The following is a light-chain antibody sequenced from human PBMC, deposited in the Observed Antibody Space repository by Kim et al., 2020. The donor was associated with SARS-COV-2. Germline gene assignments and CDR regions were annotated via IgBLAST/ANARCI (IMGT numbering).Light chain of an antibody. V-gene: IGLV1-40*03. CDR2: GNT. CDR3: QSYDSRLNDYV. Sequence: ICCSVSSSSSGSPSGVHWYQQLPVTAPKLLISGNTNRPSGVPDRFSGSKSGASASLAITGLQAEDEGDYYCQSYDSRLNDYVFGPGTKVTVL. J-gene: IGLJ1*01. CDR1: SSSSGSPSG.